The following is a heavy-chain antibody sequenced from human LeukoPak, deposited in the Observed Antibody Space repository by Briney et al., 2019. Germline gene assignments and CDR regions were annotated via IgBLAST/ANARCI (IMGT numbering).Heavy chain of an antibody. J-gene: IGHJ4*02. V-gene: IGHV3-7*03. CDR1: GFTFSSYW. Sequence: GGSLRLSCAASGFTFSSYWMSWVRQAPGKGLEWVANIKQDGSEKNYVDSVKGRFTISRDNSKNTLYLQMNSLRVEDTAVYYCAKTSAYFEYWGQGTLVTVSS. CDR2: IKQDGSEK. CDR3: AKTSAYFEY. D-gene: IGHD3-22*01.